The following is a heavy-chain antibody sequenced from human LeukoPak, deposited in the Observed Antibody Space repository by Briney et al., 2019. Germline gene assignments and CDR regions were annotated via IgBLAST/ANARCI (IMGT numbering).Heavy chain of an antibody. J-gene: IGHJ6*03. Sequence: SETLSLTCTVSGGSISSSSYYWGWIRQPPGKGLEWIGEINHSGSTNYNPSLKSRVTISVDTSKNQFSLKLSSVTAADTAVYYCARGSSGWSHCYYYYYMDVWGKGTTVTVSS. CDR1: GGSISSSSYY. CDR2: INHSGST. D-gene: IGHD6-19*01. V-gene: IGHV4-39*07. CDR3: ARGSSGWSHCYYYYYMDV.